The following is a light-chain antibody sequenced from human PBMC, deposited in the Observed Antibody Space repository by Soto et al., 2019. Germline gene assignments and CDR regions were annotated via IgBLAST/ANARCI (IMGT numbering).Light chain of an antibody. Sequence: QSALTQPACVSGSPGQPITISCTGSSSDIGDYDYVSWYQQHPGKAPKVLISEVSNRPLGVSNRFSGSKSGNTASLTISGLQAEDEADYYCNSYATGNTRVFGTGTKVTVL. CDR2: EVS. CDR3: NSYATGNTRV. CDR1: SSDIGDYDY. V-gene: IGLV2-14*01. J-gene: IGLJ1*01.